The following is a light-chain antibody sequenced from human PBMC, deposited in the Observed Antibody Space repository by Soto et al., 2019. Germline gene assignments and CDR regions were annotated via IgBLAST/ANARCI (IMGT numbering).Light chain of an antibody. CDR3: SSYAGSNSYV. J-gene: IGLJ1*01. CDR2: EVS. V-gene: IGLV2-8*01. Sequence: QSALTQPPSASGSPGQSVTISCTGTSSDVGGYNYVSWYQQHPGKAPKLMIYEVSKRPSGVPDRFSGSKSGNTASLTVSGLQAEDEADYYCSSYAGSNSYVFGPRTQGTVL. CDR1: SSDVGGYNY.